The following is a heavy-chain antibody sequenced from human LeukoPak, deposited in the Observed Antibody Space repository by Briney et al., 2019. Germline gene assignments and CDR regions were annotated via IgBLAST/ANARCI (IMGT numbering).Heavy chain of an antibody. Sequence: ASVKVSFKASGYTFTSYYMHWVRQAPGQGLEWMGIINPSGGSTSYAQKFQGRVTMTRGTSTSTVYMELSSLRSEDTAVYYCATAILYYFDYWGQGTLVTVSS. CDR1: GYTFTSYY. V-gene: IGHV1-46*01. D-gene: IGHD2-2*01. CDR3: ATAILYYFDY. J-gene: IGHJ4*02. CDR2: INPSGGST.